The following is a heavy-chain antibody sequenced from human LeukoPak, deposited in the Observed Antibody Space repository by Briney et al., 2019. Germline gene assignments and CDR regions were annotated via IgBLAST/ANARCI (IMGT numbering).Heavy chain of an antibody. CDR3: ATLGHYYDSSGYY. CDR1: GFTFSSYS. Sequence: GGSLRLSCAASGFTFSSYSMNWVRQAPGKGLEWVSSISSSSSYIYYADSVKGRFTISRDNAKNSLYLQMNSLRAEDTAVYYCATLGHYYDSSGYYWSQGTLVTVSS. V-gene: IGHV3-21*01. CDR2: ISSSSSYI. D-gene: IGHD3-22*01. J-gene: IGHJ4*02.